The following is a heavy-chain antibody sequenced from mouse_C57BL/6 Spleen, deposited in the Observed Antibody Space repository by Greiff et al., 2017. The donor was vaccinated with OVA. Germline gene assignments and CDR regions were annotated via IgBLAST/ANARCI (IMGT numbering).Heavy chain of an antibody. D-gene: IGHD3-3*01. V-gene: IGHV1-26*01. J-gene: IGHJ2*01. Sequence: EVQLQQSGPELVKPGASVKISCKASGYTFTDYYMNWVKQSHGKSLEWIGDINHNNGGTSYNQKFKGKATLTVDKSSSTAYMELRSLTSEDSAVYYCARGAGNWDYWGQGTTLTVSS. CDR1: GYTFTDYY. CDR3: ARGAGNWDY. CDR2: INHNNGGT.